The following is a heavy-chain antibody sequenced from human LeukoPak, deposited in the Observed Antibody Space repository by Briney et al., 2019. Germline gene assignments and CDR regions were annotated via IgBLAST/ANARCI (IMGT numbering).Heavy chain of an antibody. D-gene: IGHD3-16*02. V-gene: IGHV4-61*01. Sequence: PSGTLSLTCAVSGGSVSSGSYYWSWIRQPPGKGLEWIGYIYYSGSTNYTPSLRSRVTTSVDTSKNQFSLNLSSLTAADTAMYYCARIRLGELSHYYFDYWGQGTLVTVSS. CDR3: ARIRLGELSHYYFDY. CDR2: IYYSGST. CDR1: GGSVSSGSYY. J-gene: IGHJ4*02.